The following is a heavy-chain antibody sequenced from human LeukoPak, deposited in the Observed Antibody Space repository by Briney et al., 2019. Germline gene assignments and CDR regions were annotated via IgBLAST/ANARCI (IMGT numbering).Heavy chain of an antibody. CDR1: GGSISGSY. D-gene: IGHD4-17*01. Sequence: PSETLSLTRTVSGGSISGSYWSWIRQPPGKGLEWIAYMYNSGSTNYNPSLKSRVTISIDTSKNQFSLKLSSLTAADTAIYYFARGIESYGDYGYWGQGILVTVSS. CDR2: MYNSGST. J-gene: IGHJ4*02. CDR3: ARGIESYGDYGY. V-gene: IGHV4-59*01.